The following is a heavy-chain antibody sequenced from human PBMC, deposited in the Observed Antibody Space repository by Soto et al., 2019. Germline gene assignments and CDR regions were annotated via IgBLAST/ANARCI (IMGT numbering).Heavy chain of an antibody. Sequence: QVQLVQSGAEVKKPGASVKVSCKASGYTFTSYYMHWVRQAPGQGLEWMGIINPSGGSTSYAQKFQGRVTMTRDTSTSTVYMELSSLRSEDTAVYYCARDLPRIAAAGMYYYGMDVWGQGTTVTVSS. CDR1: GYTFTSYY. CDR2: INPSGGST. V-gene: IGHV1-46*01. D-gene: IGHD6-13*01. CDR3: ARDLPRIAAAGMYYYGMDV. J-gene: IGHJ6*02.